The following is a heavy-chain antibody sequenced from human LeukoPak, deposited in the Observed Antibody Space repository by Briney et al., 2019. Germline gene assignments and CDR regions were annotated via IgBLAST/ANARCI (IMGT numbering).Heavy chain of an antibody. CDR1: GYTFTGYY. V-gene: IGHV1-2*06. Sequence: ASVKVSCKASGYTFTGYYMHWVRQAPGQGLEWMGRINPNSGGTNYAQKFQGRVTMTRDTSISTAYMELSRLRSEDTAVYYCARESDWGSRGDFDYWGQGTLVTVSS. CDR2: INPNSGGT. CDR3: ARESDWGSRGDFDY. J-gene: IGHJ4*02. D-gene: IGHD7-27*01.